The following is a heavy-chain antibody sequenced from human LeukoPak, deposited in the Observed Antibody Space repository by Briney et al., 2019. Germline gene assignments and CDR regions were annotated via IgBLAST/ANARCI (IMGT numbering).Heavy chain of an antibody. J-gene: IGHJ4*02. CDR1: GFTFSSYG. CDR2: ISSDGRNT. D-gene: IGHD6-19*01. Sequence: PGRSLRLSCAASGFTFSSYGMHWVRQAPGKGLEWVAVISSDGRNTYYADSVKGRFTISRDNSKNTLYLQMNSLRAEDTAVYYCAKGSSGWRFDYWGQGTLVTVSS. V-gene: IGHV3-30*18. CDR3: AKGSSGWRFDY.